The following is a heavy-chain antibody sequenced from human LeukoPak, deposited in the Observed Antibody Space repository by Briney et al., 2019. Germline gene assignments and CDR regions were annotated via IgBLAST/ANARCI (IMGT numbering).Heavy chain of an antibody. D-gene: IGHD1-14*01. Sequence: GGSLRLSCAASGFTVSSNSMSWVRQAPGKGLEWVSVIYSGGRTYHADSVKGRFTISRDNSKNTLYIQMNSLRAEDTAVYYCARDVGRNYFDYWGQGTLVTVSS. CDR3: ARDVGRNYFDY. CDR1: GFTVSSNS. CDR2: IYSGGRT. J-gene: IGHJ4*02. V-gene: IGHV3-66*01.